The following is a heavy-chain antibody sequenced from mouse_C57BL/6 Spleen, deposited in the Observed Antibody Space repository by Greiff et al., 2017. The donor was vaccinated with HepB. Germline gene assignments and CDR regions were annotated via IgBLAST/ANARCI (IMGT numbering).Heavy chain of an antibody. CDR1: GYTFTDYE. CDR2: IDPETGGT. J-gene: IGHJ2*01. V-gene: IGHV1-15*01. Sequence: QVQLQQSGAELVRPGASVTLSCKASGYTFTDYEMHWVKQTPVHGLEWIGAIDPETGGTAYNQKFKGKAILTADKSSSTAYMELRSLTSEDSAVYYCTRSGVYYGDFDYGGQGTTLTVSS. CDR3: TRSGVYYGDFDY. D-gene: IGHD1-2*01.